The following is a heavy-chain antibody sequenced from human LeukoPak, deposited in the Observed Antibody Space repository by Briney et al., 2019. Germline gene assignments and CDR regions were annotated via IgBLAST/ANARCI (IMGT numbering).Heavy chain of an antibody. CDR3: ARDDEYSSGWYY. V-gene: IGHV3-21*01. CDR2: ISSRSSYI. Sequence: GESLRLSCAASGFTFSSYSMNWVRQAPGKGLEWVSSISSRSSYIYYADSVKGRFTISRDNAKNSLYLQMNSLRAEDTAVYYCARDDEYSSGWYYWGQGTLVTVSS. J-gene: IGHJ4*02. D-gene: IGHD6-19*01. CDR1: GFTFSSYS.